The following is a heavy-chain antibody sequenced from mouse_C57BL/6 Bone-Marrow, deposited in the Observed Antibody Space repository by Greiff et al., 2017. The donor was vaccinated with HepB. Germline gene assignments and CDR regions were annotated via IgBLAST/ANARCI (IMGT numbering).Heavy chain of an antibody. D-gene: IGHD2-5*01. CDR2: INPNNGGT. V-gene: IGHV1-26*01. CDR1: GYTFTDYY. J-gene: IGHJ3*01. Sequence: EVKLQQSGPELVKPGASVKISCKASGYTFTDYYMNWVKQSHGKSLEWIGDINPNNGGTSYNQKFKGKATLTVDKSSSTAYMELRSLTSEDSAVYYCARGAYYSNYKFAYWGQGTLVTVSA. CDR3: ARGAYYSNYKFAY.